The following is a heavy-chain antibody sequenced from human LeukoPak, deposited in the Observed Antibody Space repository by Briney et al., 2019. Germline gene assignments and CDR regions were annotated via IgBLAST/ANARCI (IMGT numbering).Heavy chain of an antibody. Sequence: GGSLRLSCTASGFTFSGYSMNWVRQAPGKGLEWVSSITSSSRSISYADSVKGRFTISRDNAKNSLYLQMNSLRPDDPAVYYCAAGDLANPLRYWGRGTLVTVSS. CDR3: AAGDLANPLRY. CDR2: ITSSSRSI. CDR1: GFTFSGYS. V-gene: IGHV3-21*01. D-gene: IGHD3-10*01. J-gene: IGHJ4*02.